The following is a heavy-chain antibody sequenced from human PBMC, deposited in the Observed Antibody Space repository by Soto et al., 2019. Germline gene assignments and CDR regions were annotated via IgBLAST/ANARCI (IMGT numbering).Heavy chain of an antibody. V-gene: IGHV1-69*02. J-gene: IGHJ6*03. CDR1: GGTFSSYT. CDR3: ALIWGSDRGLIKWDYYYYYMDV. D-gene: IGHD3-16*02. Sequence: QVQLVQSGAEVKKPGSSVKVSCKASGGTFSSYTISWVRQAPGQGLEWMGRIIPILGIANYAQKFQGRVTITADKSTSTAYMEPSSLRSEDTAVYYCALIWGSDRGLIKWDYYYYYMDVWGKGTTVTVSS. CDR2: IIPILGIA.